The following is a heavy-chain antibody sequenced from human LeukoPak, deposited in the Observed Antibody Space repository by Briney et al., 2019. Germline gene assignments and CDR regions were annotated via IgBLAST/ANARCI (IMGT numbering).Heavy chain of an antibody. CDR3: ARDDIDGWFDP. CDR2: ISSSSSYI. V-gene: IGHV3-21*04. D-gene: IGHD2-15*01. J-gene: IGHJ5*02. Sequence: GGSLRLSCAASGFTFSSYSMNWVRQAPGKGLEWVSSISSSSSYIYYADSVKGRFTISRDNAKNSLYLQMNSLRAEDTALYHCARDDIDGWFDPWGQGTLVTVSS. CDR1: GFTFSSYS.